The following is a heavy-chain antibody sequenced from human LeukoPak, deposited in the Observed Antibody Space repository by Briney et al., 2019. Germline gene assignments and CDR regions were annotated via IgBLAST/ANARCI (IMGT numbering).Heavy chain of an antibody. CDR2: ISSSSSYI. CDR1: GFTFSSYS. V-gene: IGHV3-21*01. Sequence: GGSLRLSCAASGFTFSSYSMNWVRQAPGKGLEWVSSISSSSSYIYYAGSVKGRFTISRDNAKNSLYLQMNSLRAEDTAVYYCARAGDYGDYFDYWGQGTLVTVSS. J-gene: IGHJ4*02. CDR3: ARAGDYGDYFDY. D-gene: IGHD4-17*01.